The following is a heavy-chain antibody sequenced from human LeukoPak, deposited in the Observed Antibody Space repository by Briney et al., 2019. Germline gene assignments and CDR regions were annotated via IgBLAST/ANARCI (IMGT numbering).Heavy chain of an antibody. Sequence: PGGSLRLSCAASGFTFSSYGMNWVRQAPGKGLEWVSYISTSGSIIYYADSVKGRFTISRDTAKSSLYLQMTSLRDDDTAVYYCARGGYIDYWGQGTLVTVSS. CDR2: ISTSGSII. V-gene: IGHV3-48*02. CDR1: GFTFSSYG. CDR3: ARGGYIDY. J-gene: IGHJ4*02. D-gene: IGHD3-10*01.